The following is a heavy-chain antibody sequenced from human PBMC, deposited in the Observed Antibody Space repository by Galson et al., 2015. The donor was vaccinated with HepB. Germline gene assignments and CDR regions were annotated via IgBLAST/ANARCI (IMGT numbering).Heavy chain of an antibody. D-gene: IGHD3-22*01. Sequence: CAISGDSVSSNSAAWNWIRQSPSRGLEWLGRTYYRSKWYNDYAVSVKSRITINPDTSKNQFSLQLNSVAPEDTAVYYCARDQGHYYDSSGYYFDYWGQGTLVTVSS. J-gene: IGHJ4*02. V-gene: IGHV6-1*01. CDR3: ARDQGHYYDSSGYYFDY. CDR1: GDSVSSNSAA. CDR2: TYYRSKWYN.